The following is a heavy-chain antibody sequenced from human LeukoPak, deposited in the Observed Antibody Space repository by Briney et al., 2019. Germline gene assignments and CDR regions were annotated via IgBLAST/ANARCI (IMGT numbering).Heavy chain of an antibody. CDR2: MNPNSGNT. CDR1: GYTFTSYD. Sequence: ASVKVSCKASGYTFTSYDINWVRQATGQGLEWMGWMNPNSGNTGYAQKFQGRVTMTRNTSISTAYMGLSSLRSEDTAVYYCARGLVVAGNWFDPWGQGTLVTVSS. CDR3: ARGLVVAGNWFDP. D-gene: IGHD6-19*01. V-gene: IGHV1-8*01. J-gene: IGHJ5*02.